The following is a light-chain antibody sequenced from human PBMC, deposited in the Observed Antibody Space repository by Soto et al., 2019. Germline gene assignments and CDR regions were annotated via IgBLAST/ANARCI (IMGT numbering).Light chain of an antibody. CDR1: QSVSGY. CDR2: DAS. CDR3: QQRSKWPYLT. J-gene: IGKJ4*01. V-gene: IGKV3-11*01. Sequence: EIVLTQSPDTLSLSPGERATLSCRASQSVSGYLGWYQQKPGQAPRLLIYDASNRANGVPARFRGSGSGTNFTLAIPSLEPDDFAVYCCQQRSKWPYLTFGGGTRV.